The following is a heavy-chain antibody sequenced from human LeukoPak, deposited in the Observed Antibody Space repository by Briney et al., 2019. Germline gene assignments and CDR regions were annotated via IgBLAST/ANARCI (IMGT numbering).Heavy chain of an antibody. Sequence: PSETLSLTCTVSGGSINNYYWNWIRQPPGKGLEWIGYITGSIYFSVSTKYDPSLESLVTMSVDTSKNQFSLTLSSVTAADTAVYYCARDSRDYGSGSYWDVWGQGTTVTVSS. CDR1: GGSINNYY. J-gene: IGHJ6*02. CDR3: ARDSRDYGSGSYWDV. V-gene: IGHV4-59*01. D-gene: IGHD3-10*01. CDR2: ITGSIYFSVST.